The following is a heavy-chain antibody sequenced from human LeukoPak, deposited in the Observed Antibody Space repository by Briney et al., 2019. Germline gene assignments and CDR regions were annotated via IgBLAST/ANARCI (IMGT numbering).Heavy chain of an antibody. CDR3: ASDQPPVLRYFDWLLGYMDV. CDR1: GFTFSSYS. CDR2: ISSSSSTI. V-gene: IGHV3-48*04. J-gene: IGHJ6*03. D-gene: IGHD3-9*01. Sequence: GGSLRLSCAASGFTFSSYSMNWVRQAPGKGLEWVSYISSSSSTIYYADSVKGRFTISRDNAKNSLYLQMNSLRAEDTAVYYCASDQPPVLRYFDWLLGYMDVWGKGTTVTVSS.